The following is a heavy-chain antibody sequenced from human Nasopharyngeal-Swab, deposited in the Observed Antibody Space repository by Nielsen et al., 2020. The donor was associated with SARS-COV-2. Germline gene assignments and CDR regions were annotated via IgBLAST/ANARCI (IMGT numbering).Heavy chain of an antibody. V-gene: IGHV4-34*01. J-gene: IGHJ6*02. CDR1: GGSFSGYY. D-gene: IGHD3-10*01. Sequence: SQTLSLTCAVYGGSFSGYYWSWIRQPPGKGLEWIGEINHSGSTNYNPSLKSRVTISVDTSKNQFSLKLSSVTAADTAVYYCVRGPLLWFGEIPNSRARSYYYGMDVWGQGTTVTVSS. CDR3: VRGPLLWFGEIPNSRARSYYYGMDV. CDR2: INHSGST.